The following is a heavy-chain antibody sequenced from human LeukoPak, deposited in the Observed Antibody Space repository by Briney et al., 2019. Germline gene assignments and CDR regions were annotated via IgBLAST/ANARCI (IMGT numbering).Heavy chain of an antibody. Sequence: ASVKVSCKASGYTFTSYGISWVRQAPGQGLEWMGWISAYNGNTNYARKLQGRVTMTTDTSTSTAYMELRSLRSDDTAVYYRAISSGWYGQPDYWGQGALVTVSS. CDR1: GYTFTSYG. J-gene: IGHJ4*02. V-gene: IGHV1-18*01. CDR3: AISSGWYGQPDY. CDR2: ISAYNGNT. D-gene: IGHD6-13*01.